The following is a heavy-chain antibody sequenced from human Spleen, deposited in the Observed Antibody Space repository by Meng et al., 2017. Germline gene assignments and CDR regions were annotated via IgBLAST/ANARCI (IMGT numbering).Heavy chain of an antibody. CDR1: GYTFTTNG. CDR2: VRTYKGNT. CDR3: ARDRQYSLVS. J-gene: IGHJ4*02. D-gene: IGHD6-6*01. Sequence: QVQLVQSGAEVKNPGAPWRVSCKASGYTFTTNGMSWVRQAPGQGLEWMGWVRTYKGNTKYAQKFQGRVTMTTERSTSTIYMELRNLRSDDTAFYYCARDRQYSLVSWGQGTLVTVSS. V-gene: IGHV1-18*01.